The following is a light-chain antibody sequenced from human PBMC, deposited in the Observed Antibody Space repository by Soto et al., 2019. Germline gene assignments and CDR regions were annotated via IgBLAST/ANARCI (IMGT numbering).Light chain of an antibody. CDR2: DVS. J-gene: IGLJ1*01. Sequence: QSVLTQPRSVSGSPGQSVTISCTGTSTDDGGYNYVSWYQQHPGKVPKLMLYDVSKRPSGVPDRFSGSKSGNTASLTFSVLQAEDEADYYCCSYAGRDTLYVFGSGTKVTVL. CDR3: CSYAGRDTLYV. V-gene: IGLV2-11*01. CDR1: STDDGGYNY.